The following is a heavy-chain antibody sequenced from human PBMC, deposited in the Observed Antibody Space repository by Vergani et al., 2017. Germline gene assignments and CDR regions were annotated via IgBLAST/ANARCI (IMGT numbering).Heavy chain of an antibody. D-gene: IGHD6-6*01. J-gene: IGHJ4*02. CDR1: GFTFSSYA. CDR3: AKDMSKQLVPRQGGLDY. Sequence: EVQLVESGGGLVQPGGSLRLSCAASGFTFSSYAMSWVRQAPGKGLEWVSAISGSGGSTYYADSVKGRFTISRDNSKNSLYLQMNSLRAEDTALYYCAKDMSKQLVPRQGGLDYWGQGTLVTVSS. V-gene: IGHV3-23*04. CDR2: ISGSGGST.